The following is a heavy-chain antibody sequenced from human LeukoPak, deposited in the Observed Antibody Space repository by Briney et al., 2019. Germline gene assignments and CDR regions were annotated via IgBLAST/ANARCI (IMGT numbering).Heavy chain of an antibody. CDR2: ISGSGGST. D-gene: IGHD6-19*01. CDR3: ATDSSGWVNLPDDY. V-gene: IGHV3-23*01. J-gene: IGHJ4*02. Sequence: GGSLRLSCAASGFTFSSYAMSWVRQAPGKGLEWVSAISGSGGSTYYADSVKGRFTISRDNSKNTLYLQMNSLRAEDTAVYYCATDSSGWVNLPDDYWGQGTLVTVSS. CDR1: GFTFSSYA.